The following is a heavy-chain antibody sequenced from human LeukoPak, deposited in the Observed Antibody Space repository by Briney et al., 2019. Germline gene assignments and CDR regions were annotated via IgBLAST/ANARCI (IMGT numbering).Heavy chain of an antibody. CDR3: ARGRMAAGNLDY. D-gene: IGHD6-13*01. J-gene: IGHJ4*02. V-gene: IGHV3-23*01. CDR2: LSHSATAT. Sequence: GGSLRLSCAASGFTFTSYAMSWVRQAPGKGLEWVSALSHSATATYYADSVKGRFTISRDNSKNTLYLQMYSLRAEDTAVYYCARGRMAAGNLDYWGQGTLVTVSS. CDR1: GFTFTSYA.